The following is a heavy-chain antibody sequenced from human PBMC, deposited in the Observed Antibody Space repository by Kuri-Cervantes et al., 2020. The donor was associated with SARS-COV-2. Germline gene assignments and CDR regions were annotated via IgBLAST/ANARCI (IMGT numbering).Heavy chain of an antibody. Sequence: CIVSGGSISSGDYYWSWIRQPPGKGLEWIGYIYYSGGTFYNPSLKSRVTISVDTSENQFSLKLSSVTAADTAVYHCARVDSSSWLFDYWGQGTLVTVSS. J-gene: IGHJ4*02. CDR1: GGSISSGDYY. V-gene: IGHV4-30-4*08. D-gene: IGHD6-13*01. CDR3: ARVDSSSWLFDY. CDR2: IYYSGGT.